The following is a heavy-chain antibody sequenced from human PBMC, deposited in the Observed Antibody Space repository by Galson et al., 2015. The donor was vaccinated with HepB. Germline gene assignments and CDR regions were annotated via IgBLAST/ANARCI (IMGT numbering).Heavy chain of an antibody. V-gene: IGHV3-7*01. CDR1: GFTFSSYW. CDR3: ARVSVVPAATVYYYYYMDV. J-gene: IGHJ6*03. D-gene: IGHD2-2*01. Sequence: SLRLSCAASGFTFSSYWMSWVRQAPGKGLEWVANIKQDGSEKYYVDSVKGQFTISRDNAKNSLYLQMNSLRAEDTAVYYCARVSVVPAATVYYYYYMDVWGKGTTVTVSS. CDR2: IKQDGSEK.